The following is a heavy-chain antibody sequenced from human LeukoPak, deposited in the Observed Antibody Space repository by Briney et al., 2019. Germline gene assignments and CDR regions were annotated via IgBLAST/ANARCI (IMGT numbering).Heavy chain of an antibody. J-gene: IGHJ5*02. CDR2: VYYSGTT. D-gene: IGHD6-19*01. CDR3: ARGVAVATWFDP. V-gene: IGHV4-59*01. Sequence: SETLSLTCAVYGGSFSGYYWNWIRQPPGKGLEWIGYVYYSGTTNYNPSLKSRVSMSVDTSKSQFSLKLTSVTAADTAVYYCARGVAVATWFDPWGQGTLVTVST. CDR1: GGSFSGYY.